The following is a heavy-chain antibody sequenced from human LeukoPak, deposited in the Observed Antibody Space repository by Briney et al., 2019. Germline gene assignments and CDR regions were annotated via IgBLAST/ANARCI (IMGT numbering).Heavy chain of an antibody. D-gene: IGHD3-3*01. CDR2: ISSSSSYI. V-gene: IGHV3-21*01. J-gene: IGHJ6*03. Sequence: GGSLRLSCAASGFTFSSYSMNWVRQAPGKGLEWVSSISSSSSYIYYADSVKGRFTISRDNAKNSLYLQMNSLRAEDTAVYYCTRDFRYDFWSGYYTYYYYMDVWGKGTTVTVSS. CDR1: GFTFSSYS. CDR3: TRDFRYDFWSGYYTYYYYMDV.